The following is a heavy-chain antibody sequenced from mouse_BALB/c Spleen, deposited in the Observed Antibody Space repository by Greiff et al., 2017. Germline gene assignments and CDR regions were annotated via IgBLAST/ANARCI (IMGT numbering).Heavy chain of an antibody. CDR2: IHPNSGNT. CDR3: ERNYGSSYDAMDY. Sequence: VQLQQPGAELVRPGASVKLSCKASGYTFTSSWMHWAKQRPGQGLEWIGEIHPNSGNTNYNEKFKGKATLTVDTSSSTAYVDLSSLTSEDSAVYYCERNYGSSYDAMDYWGQGTSVTVSA. V-gene: IGHV1S130*01. D-gene: IGHD1-1*01. CDR1: GYTFTSSW. J-gene: IGHJ4*01.